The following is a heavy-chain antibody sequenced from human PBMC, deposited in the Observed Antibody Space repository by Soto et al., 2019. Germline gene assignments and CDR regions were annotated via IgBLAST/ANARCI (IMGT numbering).Heavy chain of an antibody. J-gene: IGHJ3*01. Sequence: QLDLEQSGAEVKKTGSSVKVSCKAAGGTFSTYTLIWVRQAPGQGLEWMGRIIPMLTVTNSAQKFQGRVTLTADKSTSTAFMELTSLTSDDTAVYYCSIGSWSAETFDVWGQGTMVTVSS. D-gene: IGHD2-2*01. CDR1: GGTFSTYT. V-gene: IGHV1-69*02. CDR2: IIPMLTVT. CDR3: SIGSWSAETFDV.